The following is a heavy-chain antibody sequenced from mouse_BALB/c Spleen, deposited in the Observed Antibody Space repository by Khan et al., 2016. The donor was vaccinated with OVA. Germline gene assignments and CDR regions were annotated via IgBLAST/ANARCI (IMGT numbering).Heavy chain of an antibody. J-gene: IGHJ3*01. D-gene: IGHD1-1*01. CDR1: GYKFTDFT. Sequence: QVQLKESGAELVRPGVSVKISCKGSGYKFTDFTMHWVKQSHAMSLEWIGVISTYYGDVNYNQKFKDKATMTVDKSSNTAYMDLARLTSEASAIYYCARWGGGGRVLYWGQGTLVTVSA. CDR3: ARWGGGGRVLY. CDR2: ISTYYGDV. V-gene: IGHV1S137*01.